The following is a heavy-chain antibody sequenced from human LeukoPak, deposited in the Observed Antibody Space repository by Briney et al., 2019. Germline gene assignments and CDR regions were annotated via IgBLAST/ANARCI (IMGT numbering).Heavy chain of an antibody. CDR3: ASSGEGDFWSGYYNAFDI. D-gene: IGHD3-3*01. CDR1: GGSISSYY. CDR2: IYYSGST. V-gene: IGHV4-59*01. J-gene: IGHJ3*02. Sequence: PSETLSLTCTVSGGSISSYYWSWIRQPPGKGLEWIGYIYYSGSTYYNPSLRSRVTISVDTSKNQFSLKLSSVTAADTAVYYCASSGEGDFWSGYYNAFDIWGQGTMVTVSS.